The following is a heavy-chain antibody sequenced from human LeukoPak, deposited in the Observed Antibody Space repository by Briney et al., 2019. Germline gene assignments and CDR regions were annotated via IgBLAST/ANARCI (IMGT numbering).Heavy chain of an antibody. D-gene: IGHD3-10*01. Sequence: SETLSLTCTVSGGSISSSSYYWGWIRQPPVKGLEWIGSIYYSGSTYYNPSLKSRVTISVDTSKNQFSLKLSSVTAADTAVYYCARRYGSGSYYFDYWGQGTLVTVSS. CDR2: IYYSGST. CDR1: GGSISSSSYY. J-gene: IGHJ4*02. V-gene: IGHV4-39*01. CDR3: ARRYGSGSYYFDY.